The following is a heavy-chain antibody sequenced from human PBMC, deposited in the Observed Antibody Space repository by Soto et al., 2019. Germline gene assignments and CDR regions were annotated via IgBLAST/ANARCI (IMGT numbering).Heavy chain of an antibody. CDR3: ARDFTMVVAAAYFNWFDP. Sequence: SETLSLTCTVSGGSISSYYWSWIRQPAGKGLEWIGRIYTSGSTNYNPSLKSRVTMSVDTSKNQFSLKLSSVTAADTAVYYCARDFTMVVAAAYFNWFDPWGQGTLVTVSS. V-gene: IGHV4-4*07. CDR1: GGSISSYY. CDR2: IYTSGST. J-gene: IGHJ5*02. D-gene: IGHD2-15*01.